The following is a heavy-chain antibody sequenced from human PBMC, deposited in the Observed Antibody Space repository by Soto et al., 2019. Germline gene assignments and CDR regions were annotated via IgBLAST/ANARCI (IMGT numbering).Heavy chain of an antibody. J-gene: IGHJ4*02. CDR1: GYTFTTYY. CDR2: INPSDGTT. Sequence: ASVKVSCKASGYTFTTYYINWVRQAPGQGLEWMGLINPSDGTTNYAQKFQGRVTMTRDTSTSTVNMELSSLRSDDTAVYYCARDLYGSGGTCFSFEYWGQGIMVTVSS. D-gene: IGHD2-15*01. CDR3: ARDLYGSGGTCFSFEY. V-gene: IGHV1-46*03.